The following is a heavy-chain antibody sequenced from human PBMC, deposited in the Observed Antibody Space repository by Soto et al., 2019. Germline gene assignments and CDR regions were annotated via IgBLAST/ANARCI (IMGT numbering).Heavy chain of an antibody. CDR2: IYYSGST. D-gene: IGHD3-10*01. J-gene: IGHJ5*02. V-gene: IGHV4-59*01. CDR1: GGSISSYY. CDR3: ARASALWFGVPPDWFDP. Sequence: QVQLQETGPGLVKPSETLSLTCTVSGGSISSYYWSWIRQPPGKGLEWIGYIYYSGSTNYNPSLKSRVTISVDTSKNQFSLKLSSVTAADTAVYYCARASALWFGVPPDWFDPWGQGTLVTVSS.